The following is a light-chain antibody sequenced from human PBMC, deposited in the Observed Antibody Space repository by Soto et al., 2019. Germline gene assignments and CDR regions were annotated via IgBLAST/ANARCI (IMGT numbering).Light chain of an antibody. CDR1: SSDVGGYNY. CDR2: EVN. V-gene: IGLV2-14*01. CDR3: TSYTSNNTPV. Sequence: QSALTQPASVSGSPGQSITISCTGTSSDVGGYNYVSWYQQHPGKAPKLMIYEVNNRPSGVSNRFSGSKSGNTASLTISGLQAEDEADYYCTSYTSNNTPVFFGGTKVTVL. J-gene: IGLJ3*02.